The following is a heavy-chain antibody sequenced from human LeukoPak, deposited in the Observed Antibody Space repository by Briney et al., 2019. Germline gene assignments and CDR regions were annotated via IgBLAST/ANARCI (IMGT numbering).Heavy chain of an antibody. J-gene: IGHJ4*02. Sequence: SETLSLTCAVYGGFFSGYYWRWIRQPPAKGLEWIGEINHSGTSNYNPSLKSRVTISVDTSKNQCSLKLGSVTASDTAVYYCASSGSYSHVDYWGQGTLVTVSS. D-gene: IGHD1-26*01. CDR3: ASSGSYSHVDY. V-gene: IGHV4-34*01. CDR2: INHSGTS. CDR1: GGFFSGYY.